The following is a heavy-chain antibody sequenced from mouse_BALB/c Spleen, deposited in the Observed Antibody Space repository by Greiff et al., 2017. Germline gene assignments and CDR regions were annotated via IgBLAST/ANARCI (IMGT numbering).Heavy chain of an antibody. J-gene: IGHJ4*01. V-gene: IGHV1-37*01. D-gene: IGHD1-2*01. CDR3: GSELLRLPHAMDY. CDR2: INPYNGDT. Sequence: VQLQQSGPELVKPGASVKISCKASGYSFTGYFMNWVKQSHGKSLEWIGRINPYNGDTFYNQKFKGKATLTVDKSSSTAHMELLSLTSEDSAVYYGGSELLRLPHAMDYWGEGTSVTVSA. CDR1: GYSFTGYF.